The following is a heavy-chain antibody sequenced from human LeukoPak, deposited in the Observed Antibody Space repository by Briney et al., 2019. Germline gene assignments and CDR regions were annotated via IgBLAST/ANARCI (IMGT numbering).Heavy chain of an antibody. J-gene: IGHJ4*02. Sequence: PGGFLRLSCGASGFTFDDYTMHWVRQAPGKGLEGVSLVSMDGGSRYYADSVKGRFTISRDNSKNSLYLQMNSPRTEDTAFYYCAKKGHYGEGGLDYWGQGTLVTVSS. V-gene: IGHV3-43*01. CDR3: AKKGHYGEGGLDY. CDR2: VSMDGGSR. CDR1: GFTFDDYT. D-gene: IGHD4-17*01.